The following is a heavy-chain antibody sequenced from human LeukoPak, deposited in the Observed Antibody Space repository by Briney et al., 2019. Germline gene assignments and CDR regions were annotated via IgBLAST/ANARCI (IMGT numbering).Heavy chain of an antibody. CDR3: ARVPGFVGYFDY. Sequence: SETLSLTCAVYGGSFSGYYWSWIRQPPGKGLEWIGEINHSGSTNYNPSLKSRFTISVGTSKNQFSLKLSSVTAADTAVYYCARVPGFVGYFDYWGQGTLVTVSS. CDR2: INHSGST. D-gene: IGHD3-16*02. J-gene: IGHJ4*02. CDR1: GGSFSGYY. V-gene: IGHV4-34*01.